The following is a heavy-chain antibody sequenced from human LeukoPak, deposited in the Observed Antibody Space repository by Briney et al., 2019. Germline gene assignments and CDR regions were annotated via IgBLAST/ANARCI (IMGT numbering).Heavy chain of an antibody. J-gene: IGHJ5*02. Sequence: KPSETLSLTCTDSGGPVNSYYWSWIRQPPGKGLEWIGYIYYSGNTNYNPSLESRVTISVDTSKNQFSLKLKSLTAADTAVYYCARDRSGSGSYYYFDPWGQGTLVTVSS. D-gene: IGHD1-26*01. CDR3: ARDRSGSGSYYYFDP. V-gene: IGHV4-59*02. CDR2: IYYSGNT. CDR1: GGPVNSYY.